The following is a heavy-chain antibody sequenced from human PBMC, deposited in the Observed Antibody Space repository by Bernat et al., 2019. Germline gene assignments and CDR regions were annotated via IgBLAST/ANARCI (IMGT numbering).Heavy chain of an antibody. CDR1: GFTFSSYA. J-gene: IGHJ4*02. CDR3: ARDLYSNYFDY. D-gene: IGHD4-4*01. CDR2: ISYDGSNK. V-gene: IGHV3-30*01. Sequence: QVQLVESGGGVVQPGRSLRLSCAASGFTFSSYAMHWVRQAPGKGLEWVAVISYDGSNKYYADSVKGRFTISRDNSKNTLYLQMNSLRAEDTVVYYCARDLYSNYFDYWGQGTLVTVSS.